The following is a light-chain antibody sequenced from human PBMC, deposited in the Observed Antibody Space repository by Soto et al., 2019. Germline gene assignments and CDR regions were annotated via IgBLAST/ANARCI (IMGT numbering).Light chain of an antibody. CDR3: QQYYSYPIT. CDR2: AAS. V-gene: IGKV1-9*01. Sequence: IQLTQSPSSLSASVGDRVTITCRSSQGISSYLAWYQKKPGKAPKLLIYAASTLQSGVPSRFSGSGSGKDFTLTISCLQSEDFATYYCQQYYSYPITFGQGTRLEIK. CDR1: QGISSY. J-gene: IGKJ5*01.